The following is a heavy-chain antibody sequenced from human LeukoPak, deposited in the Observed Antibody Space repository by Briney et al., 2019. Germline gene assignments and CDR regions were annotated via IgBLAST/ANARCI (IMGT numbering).Heavy chain of an antibody. V-gene: IGHV3-30*04. J-gene: IGHJ6*02. CDR1: GFTFSSYA. Sequence: GGSLRLSCAASGFTFSSYAMHWVRQAPGKGLEWVAVISYDGSDKYYADSVKGRFTISRDNSKNTLYLQMNSLRAEDTAVYYCARDISHLGYYYYGMDVWGQGTTVTVSS. CDR3: ARDISHLGYYYYGMDV. CDR2: ISYDGSDK.